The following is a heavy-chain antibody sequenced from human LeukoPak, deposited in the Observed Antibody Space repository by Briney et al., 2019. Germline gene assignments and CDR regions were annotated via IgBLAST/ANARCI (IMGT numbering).Heavy chain of an antibody. Sequence: TETLSLTCTVSGGSISSQFWSWVRQPPGKGLEYIGYMSYSGNTNYNPSLKSRVTISLDTSKNQFSLKLSSLTAADTAVYYCARFSPGSNWFDAWGQGTLVTVSS. CDR3: ARFSPGSNWFDA. CDR1: GGSISSQF. J-gene: IGHJ5*02. CDR2: MSYSGNT. V-gene: IGHV4-59*11.